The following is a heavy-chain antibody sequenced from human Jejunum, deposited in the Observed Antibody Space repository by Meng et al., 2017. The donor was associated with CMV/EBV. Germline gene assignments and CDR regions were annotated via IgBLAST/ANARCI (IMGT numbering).Heavy chain of an antibody. V-gene: IGHV3-74*01. J-gene: IGHJ4*02. D-gene: IGHD6-19*01. CDR3: ARTYSSGWLGTFWDY. Sequence: GFPFSSYWMPWVRRAPGKGLVWVSRINSDGSSTSYADSVKGRFTISRDNAKNTLYLQMNSLRAEDTAVYYCARTYSSGWLGTFWDYWGQGILVTVSS. CDR1: GFPFSSYW. CDR2: INSDGSST.